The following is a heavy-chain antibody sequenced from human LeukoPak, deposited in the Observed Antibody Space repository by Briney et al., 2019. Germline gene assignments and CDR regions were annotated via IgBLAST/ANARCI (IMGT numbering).Heavy chain of an antibody. CDR2: IYYSGST. CDR1: GDSISYYY. J-gene: IGHJ6*02. CDR3: ARDGRISPYSGMDV. Sequence: PSETLSLTCTVSGDSISYYYWSWLRQPPGKGLEWIGYIYYSGSTDYNPSLKSRVSISVDTSKNQFSLKLNSVTPADTAVYYCARDGRISPYSGMDVWGQGTTVTVSS. D-gene: IGHD1-26*01. V-gene: IGHV4-59*01.